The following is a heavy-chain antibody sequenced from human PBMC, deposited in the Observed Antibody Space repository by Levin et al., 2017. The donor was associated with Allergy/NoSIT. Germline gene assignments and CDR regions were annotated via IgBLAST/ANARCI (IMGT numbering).Heavy chain of an antibody. Sequence: ESLKISCAVYGGSFSGYYWSWIRQPPGKGLEWIGEINHSESPNYNPSLKSRVTISVDTSKNQFSLKLTSVTVADTAVYYCARYTSSWSLSAFDIWGQGTMVTVSS. V-gene: IGHV4-34*01. CDR3: ARYTSSWSLSAFDI. D-gene: IGHD6-13*01. CDR1: GGSFSGYY. J-gene: IGHJ3*02. CDR2: INHSESP.